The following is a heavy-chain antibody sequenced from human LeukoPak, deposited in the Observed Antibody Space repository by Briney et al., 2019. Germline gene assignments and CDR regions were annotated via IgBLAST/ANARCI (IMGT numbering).Heavy chain of an antibody. Sequence: QPGGSLRLSCATSGFTFSLYWMTWVRQAPGKGLEWVANIKEDGSKKYYVESVKGRFTISRDNAKNSVFLQMNSLRAEDTAVYYCARGYDSPRIAVALAKDYWGQGTLVTVSS. V-gene: IGHV3-7*01. D-gene: IGHD6-19*01. CDR1: GFTFSLYW. CDR3: ARGYDSPRIAVALAKDY. CDR2: IKEDGSKK. J-gene: IGHJ4*02.